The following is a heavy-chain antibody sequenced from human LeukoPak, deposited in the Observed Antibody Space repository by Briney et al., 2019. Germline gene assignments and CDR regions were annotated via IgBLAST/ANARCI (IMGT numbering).Heavy chain of an antibody. CDR1: GFTFSTFW. CDR2: IKPDGGAK. CDR3: ATLGVGPLYSAY. D-gene: IGHD3-3*01. Sequence: GGSLRLSCAASGFTFSTFWMSWVRQAPGKGLEWVANIKPDGGAKYYVDSVKGRFTISRDNAKNSLFLQMNSLSVDDTAVYYCATLGVGPLYSAYWGQGTLVTVSS. J-gene: IGHJ4*02. V-gene: IGHV3-7*05.